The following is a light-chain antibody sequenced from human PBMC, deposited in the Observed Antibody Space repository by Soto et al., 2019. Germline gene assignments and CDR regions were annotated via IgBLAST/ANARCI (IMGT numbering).Light chain of an antibody. CDR1: SSDVGGYDY. J-gene: IGLJ1*01. Sequence: QSALTQPASVSGSPGQSITISCTGTSSDVGGYDYVSWYQQLPGKAPKLLIYDVNNRPSGFSNRFSGSKSGNTASLTISGLQAEDEADYYCCSYTDSGTFVFGTGTKLTVL. CDR2: DVN. CDR3: CSYTDSGTFV. V-gene: IGLV2-14*01.